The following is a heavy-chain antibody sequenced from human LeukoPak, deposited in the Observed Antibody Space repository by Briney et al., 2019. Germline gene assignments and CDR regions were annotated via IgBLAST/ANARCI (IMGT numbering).Heavy chain of an antibody. D-gene: IGHD1-26*01. J-gene: IGHJ4*02. CDR3: ARDRGPGVGATGYYFHY. CDR2: ISHTGTTM. CDR1: GFTFSDHY. V-gene: IGHV3-11*01. Sequence: PGGSLRLSCAASGFTFSDHYMSWIRQAPGKGLEWVSYISHTGTTMYYADSVKGRFTLSRDNARNSLYLQMNSLRAEDTAVYYCARDRGPGVGATGYYFHYWGQGTLVTVSS.